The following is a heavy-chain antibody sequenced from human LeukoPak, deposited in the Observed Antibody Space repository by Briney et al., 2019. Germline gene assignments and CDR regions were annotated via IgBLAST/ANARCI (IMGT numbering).Heavy chain of an antibody. CDR2: ISGAGSTI. CDR1: GFTFSDYY. CDR3: TREDFYYASGY. V-gene: IGHV3-11*04. Sequence: GGSLRLFCAASGFTFSDYYMSWVRQAPGKGLEWVSYISGAGSTIYYADSVRGRFTVSRDNTKNSLFLQMNSLRAEDTATYYCTREDFYYASGYWGQGTPVTVSS. D-gene: IGHD3-10*01. J-gene: IGHJ4*02.